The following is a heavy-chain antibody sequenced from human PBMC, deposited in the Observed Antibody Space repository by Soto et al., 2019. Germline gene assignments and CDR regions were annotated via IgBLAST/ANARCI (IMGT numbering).Heavy chain of an antibody. J-gene: IGHJ6*02. D-gene: IGHD2-2*01. CDR3: ARDPCCSPRCTRDGDYYFGREA. Sequence: QVQLVQSGPEVKKPGASVKVSCKASGYIFPRYGISWVRQVPGQGLEWMGWISGYNGDTNYPQRFQGRMTMTTDTATSTAYMQLTKLRSADTALYYCARDPCCSPRCTRDGDYYFGREAWGQGTKVIVSS. CDR2: ISGYNGDT. CDR1: GYIFPRYG. V-gene: IGHV1-18*01.